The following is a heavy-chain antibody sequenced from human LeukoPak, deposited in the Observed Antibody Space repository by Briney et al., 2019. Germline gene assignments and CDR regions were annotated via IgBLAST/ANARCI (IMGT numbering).Heavy chain of an antibody. CDR2: IIPIFGTA. CDR3: ARELLCSSTSCYERASDY. V-gene: IGHV1-69*05. D-gene: IGHD2-2*01. J-gene: IGHJ4*02. CDR1: GGTFSSYA. Sequence: SVKVSCKASGGTFSSYAISWVRQAPGQGLEWMGGIIPIFGTANYAQKLQGRVTMTTDTSTSTAYMELRSLRSDDTAVYYCARELLCSSTSCYERASDYWGQGTLVTVSS.